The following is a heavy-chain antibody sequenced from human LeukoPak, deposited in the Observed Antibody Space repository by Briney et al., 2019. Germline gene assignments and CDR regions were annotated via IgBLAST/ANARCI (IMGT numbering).Heavy chain of an antibody. CDR1: GGSISSGSYY. D-gene: IGHD3-22*01. J-gene: IGHJ6*03. CDR2: IYTSGST. V-gene: IGHV4-61*02. Sequence: PSETLSLTCTVSGGSISSGSYYWSWIRQPAGKGLEWIGRIYTSGSTNYNPSLKSRVTISVDTSKNQFSLKLSSVTAADTAVYYCARPIRPHSYYYDSSGYYSNHYYYMDVWGKGTTVTISS. CDR3: ARPIRPHSYYYDSSGYYSNHYYYMDV.